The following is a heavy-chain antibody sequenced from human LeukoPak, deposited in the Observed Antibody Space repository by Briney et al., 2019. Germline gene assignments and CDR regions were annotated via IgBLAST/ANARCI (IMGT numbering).Heavy chain of an antibody. CDR3: ARDRYSGSYPLDV. CDR2: ITSSSSYI. Sequence: GGSLRLSCAASGFTFSSYSMNWVRQAPGKGLEWVSSITSSSSYIHYADSVKGRFTISRDNAKNSLYLQMNSLRAEDTAVYYCARDRYSGSYPLDVWGKGTTVTVSS. J-gene: IGHJ6*04. CDR1: GFTFSSYS. D-gene: IGHD1-26*01. V-gene: IGHV3-21*01.